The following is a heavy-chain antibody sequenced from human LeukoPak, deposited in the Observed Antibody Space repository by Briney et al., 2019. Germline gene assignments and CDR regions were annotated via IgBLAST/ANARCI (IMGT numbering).Heavy chain of an antibody. Sequence: SGTLSLTCTVSGGSISSSYWIWIRQPPGKGLEWIGFIYYSGSTSYNPSLNSRVTISLDTSKIQFSLKLSSVTAADTAVYYCARGRDGCRHFDYWGQGTLVIFSS. CDR2: IYYSGST. J-gene: IGHJ4*02. CDR1: GGSISSSY. CDR3: ARGRDGCRHFDY. D-gene: IGHD5-24*01. V-gene: IGHV4-59*01.